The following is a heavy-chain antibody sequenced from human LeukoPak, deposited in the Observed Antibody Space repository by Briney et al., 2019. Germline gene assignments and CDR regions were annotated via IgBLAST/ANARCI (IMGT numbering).Heavy chain of an antibody. CDR3: ARAYGSGSSYHPDY. J-gene: IGHJ4*02. Sequence: GASVKVSCKASGYSFTAYYIHWVRQAPGQGLEYMGWINPNSGGTNSSQRFQDRVTLTRVTSISTAFMELTRLTSDDTAVYYCARAYGSGSSYHPDYWGQGTLVTVSS. CDR2: INPNSGGT. CDR1: GYSFTAYY. D-gene: IGHD3-10*01. V-gene: IGHV1-2*02.